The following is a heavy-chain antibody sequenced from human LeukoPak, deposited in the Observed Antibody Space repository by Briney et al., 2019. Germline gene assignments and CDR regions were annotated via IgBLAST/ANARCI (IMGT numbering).Heavy chain of an antibody. CDR2: IYYSGST. D-gene: IGHD1-14*01. V-gene: IGHV4-59*08. CDR1: GGSISSYY. Sequence: SETLSLTYTVSGGSISSYYWSWIRQPPGKGLEWIGYIYYSGSTNYNPSLKSRVAISVDTSKNQFSLKLSSVTAADTAVYYCARLNHPRLRLIYGMDVWGQGTTVTVSS. CDR3: ARLNHPRLRLIYGMDV. J-gene: IGHJ6*02.